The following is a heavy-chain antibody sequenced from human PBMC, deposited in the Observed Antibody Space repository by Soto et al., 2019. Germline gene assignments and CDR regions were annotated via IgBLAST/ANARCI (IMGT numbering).Heavy chain of an antibody. J-gene: IGHJ4*02. D-gene: IGHD6-6*01. Sequence: TGGSLRLSCAASGFTFSNYAMSWVRQAPVKGLEWVSAISAGSGHTYYADSVKGRFAISRDNSMDTLYLQLNSLRAENTAVYYCARPIGTSSWYFAYWGQGTLVTVSS. CDR2: ISAGSGHT. CDR1: GFTFSNYA. V-gene: IGHV3-23*01. CDR3: ARPIGTSSWYFAY.